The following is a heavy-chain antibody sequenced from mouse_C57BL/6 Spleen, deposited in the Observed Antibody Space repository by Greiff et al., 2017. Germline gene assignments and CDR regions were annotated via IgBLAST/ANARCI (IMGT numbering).Heavy chain of an antibody. CDR2: IHPNSGST. J-gene: IGHJ3*01. V-gene: IGHV1-64*01. Sequence: QVQLQQSGAELVKPGASVKLSCKASGYTFTSYWMHWVKQRPGQGLEWIGMIHPNSGSTNYNEKFKSKATLTVDKSSSTAYMQLSSLTSEDSAVYYCARGGDYYGSSYERAWFAYWGQGTLVTVSA. CDR3: ARGGDYYGSSYERAWFAY. CDR1: GYTFTSYW. D-gene: IGHD1-1*01.